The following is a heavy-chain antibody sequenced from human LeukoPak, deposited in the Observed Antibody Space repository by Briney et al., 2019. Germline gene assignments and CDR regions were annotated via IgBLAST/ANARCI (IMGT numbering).Heavy chain of an antibody. CDR1: GYTFTGYY. D-gene: IGHD3-10*01. J-gene: IGHJ4*02. CDR2: INPNSGGT. V-gene: IGHV1-2*02. CDR3: AREGVTMVRGIKRTFGY. Sequence: ASVKVSCKASGYTFTGYYMHWVRQAPGQGLEWMGWINPNSGGTNYAQKFQGRVTMTRDTSISTAYMELSRLRSDDTAVYYCAREGVTMVRGIKRTFGYWGQGTLVTVSS.